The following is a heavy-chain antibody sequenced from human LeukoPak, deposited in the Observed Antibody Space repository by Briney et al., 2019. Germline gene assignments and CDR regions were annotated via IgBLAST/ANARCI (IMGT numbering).Heavy chain of an antibody. CDR3: AGTGDMDDY. V-gene: IGHV4-34*01. CDR1: GGSFSGYY. CDR2: INHSGST. J-gene: IGHJ4*02. Sequence: SETLSLTCAVYGGSFSGYYWSWIRQPPGKGLEWIGEINHSGSTNYNPSLKSRVTISVDTSKNQFSLKLSSVTAADTAVYYWAGTGDMDDYWGQGTLVTVSS. D-gene: IGHD7-27*01.